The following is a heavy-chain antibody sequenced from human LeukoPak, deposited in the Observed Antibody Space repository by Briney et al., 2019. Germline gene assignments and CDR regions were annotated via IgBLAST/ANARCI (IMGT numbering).Heavy chain of an antibody. D-gene: IGHD4-11*01. CDR2: IIPMFGTA. CDR1: GGTFSDYA. V-gene: IGHV1-69*13. Sequence: ASVKVSCKASGGTFSDYAIGWVRQAPGQGLEWMGGIIPMFGTANSAQKFQGRVTITADESTTTAYMELSSLRSEDTAVYYCARDPLTVTTPPSWFDPWGQGTLVTVSS. J-gene: IGHJ5*02. CDR3: ARDPLTVTTPPSWFDP.